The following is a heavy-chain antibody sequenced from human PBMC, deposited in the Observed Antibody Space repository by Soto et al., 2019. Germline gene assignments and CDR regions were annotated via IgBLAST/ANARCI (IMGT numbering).Heavy chain of an antibody. J-gene: IGHJ6*02. CDR1: GFTFSTYG. D-gene: IGHD2-21*02. V-gene: IGHV3-33*01. CDR2: IWFDGTNI. Sequence: QVQLVESGGGVVQPGRSLRLSCAASGFTFSTYGMHWVRQAPGKGLEWVAVIWFDGTNIYYADSVKGRFTISRDKSENTLNLQMNGLRAHDTDVYYCARNLGDFVRSYYYGLDVWGQGTTVTVSS. CDR3: ARNLGDFVRSYYYGLDV.